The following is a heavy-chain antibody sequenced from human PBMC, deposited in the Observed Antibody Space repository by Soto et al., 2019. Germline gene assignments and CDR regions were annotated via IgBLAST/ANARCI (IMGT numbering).Heavy chain of an antibody. J-gene: IGHJ1*01. CDR1: GYTLTELS. Sequence: ASVKVSCKVSGYTLTELSMHWVRQAPGKGLEWMGGFDPEDGETIYAQKFQGRVTMTEDTSTDTAYMELSSLRSEDTAVYYCATDQIPAAMYPARGVATVTTFSEYFQHWGQGTLVTVSS. V-gene: IGHV1-24*01. CDR3: ATDQIPAAMYPARGVATVTTFSEYFQH. CDR2: FDPEDGET. D-gene: IGHD2-2*01.